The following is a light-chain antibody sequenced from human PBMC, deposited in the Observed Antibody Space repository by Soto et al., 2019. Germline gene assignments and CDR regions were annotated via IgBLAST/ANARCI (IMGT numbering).Light chain of an antibody. V-gene: IGKV4-1*01. CDR3: QQYCSTPGWT. J-gene: IGKJ1*01. Sequence: DIVMTQSPDSLAVSLGERATINCKSSQSVLYSSNNKNYLAWYQQKPGQPPKLLIYWASTRESGVPDRFSGSGSGTDFTLTISSLQAEDVAVYYCQQYCSTPGWTFGQVTKVEIK. CDR1: QSVLYSSNNKNY. CDR2: WAS.